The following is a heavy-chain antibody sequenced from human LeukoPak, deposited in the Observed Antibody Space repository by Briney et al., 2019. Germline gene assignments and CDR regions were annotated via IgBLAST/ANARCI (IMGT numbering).Heavy chain of an antibody. V-gene: IGHV3-9*01. CDR2: ISWNSGSI. CDR1: GFTFDDYA. CDR3: AKDIRDSSGYVFDY. Sequence: GRSLRLSCAASGFTFDDYAMHWVRQAPGKGLEWVSGISWNSGSIGYADSVKGRFTISRDNAKNSLYLQMNSLRAEDTALYYCAKDIRDSSGYVFDYWGQGTLVTVSS. J-gene: IGHJ4*02. D-gene: IGHD3-22*01.